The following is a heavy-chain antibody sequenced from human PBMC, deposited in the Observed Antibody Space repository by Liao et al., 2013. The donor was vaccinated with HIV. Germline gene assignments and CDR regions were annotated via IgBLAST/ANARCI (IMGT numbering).Heavy chain of an antibody. Sequence: QVQLQQRDTGLVRPSETLSLTCAIYGGSFDDKHWAWIRQSPGKGLEWIGEVSGGGRADYNPSLQSRVTISSDRATTQFSLKMTSMTAADTAIYYCARVYIVKYLDWSGSSYFYHMDVWDKGTSVTVSS. CDR2: VSGGGRA. D-gene: IGHD3-9*01. J-gene: IGHJ6*03. V-gene: IGHV4-34*02. CDR3: ARVYIVKYLDWSGSSYFYHMDV. CDR1: GGSFDDKH.